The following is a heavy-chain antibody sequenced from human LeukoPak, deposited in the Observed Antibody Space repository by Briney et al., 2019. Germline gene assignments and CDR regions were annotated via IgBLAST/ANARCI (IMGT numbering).Heavy chain of an antibody. Sequence: PSETLSLTCTVSGFSITTGYYWDWIRQSPGKGLEWIGKIYHSGSSHYNPSFKIRVTISIDTSKNQLSLRVPSVTAADTAVYFCARDLAVAGKAFDFWGQGIPVTISS. J-gene: IGHJ4*02. D-gene: IGHD6-19*01. V-gene: IGHV4-38-2*02. CDR2: IYHSGSS. CDR3: ARDLAVAGKAFDF. CDR1: GFSITTGYY.